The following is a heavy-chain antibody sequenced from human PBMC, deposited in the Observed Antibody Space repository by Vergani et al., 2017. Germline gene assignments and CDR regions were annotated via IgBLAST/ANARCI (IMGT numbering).Heavy chain of an antibody. Sequence: QLQLQESGPGLVKPSETLSLTCTVSGGSISSSSYYWGWVRQTPGKGLEWIGRIYYSGSTYHNPSLKSRGTISVDTSKNQFSLKLSSVTAADTAVYYCARDLGAARWYFDLWGRGTLVTVSS. J-gene: IGHJ2*01. CDR3: ARDLGAARWYFDL. V-gene: IGHV4-39*07. CDR1: GGSISSSSYY. D-gene: IGHD6-6*01. CDR2: IYYSGST.